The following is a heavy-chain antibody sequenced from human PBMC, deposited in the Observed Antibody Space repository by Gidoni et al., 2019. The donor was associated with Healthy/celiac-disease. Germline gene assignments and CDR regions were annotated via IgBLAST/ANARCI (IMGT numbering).Heavy chain of an antibody. J-gene: IGHJ4*02. CDR3: ARGHDYGDYEPIYFDY. V-gene: IGHV3-43*01. Sequence: EVQLVECGGVVVQPGGSLRLACAASGSTFDDYSMHWVRQAPGKGLEWVSLISWDGGSTYYADSVKGRFTISRDNSNNSLYLQMNSLRTEDTALYYCARGHDYGDYEPIYFDYWGQGTLVTVSS. D-gene: IGHD4-17*01. CDR2: ISWDGGST. CDR1: GSTFDDYS.